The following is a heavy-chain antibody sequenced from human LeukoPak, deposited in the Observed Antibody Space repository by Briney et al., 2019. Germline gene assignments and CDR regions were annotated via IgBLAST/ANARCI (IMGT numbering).Heavy chain of an antibody. V-gene: IGHV3-23*01. J-gene: IGHJ3*02. CDR1: GFSFSTNP. CDR3: VKEHVDRAFTRSFEI. Sequence: GGSLRLSCAASGFSFSTNPMSWVRQAPGKGLEWVSAISPDKTYYADSVKGRLTISRDNYKNTVDLHMNSPRDEDTARYYCVKEHVDRAFTRSFEIWGQGTVVTVSS. CDR2: ISPDKT. D-gene: IGHD3-10*01.